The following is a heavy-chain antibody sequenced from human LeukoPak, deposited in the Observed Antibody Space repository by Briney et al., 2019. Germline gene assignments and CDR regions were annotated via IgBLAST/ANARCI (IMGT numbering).Heavy chain of an antibody. CDR3: ARGDYMRGGN. V-gene: IGHV3-74*01. J-gene: IGHJ4*02. Sequence: GGSLRLSCAASGFTFSNYWMHWVRQAPGKGLMWVSRVDADGSTTRYADSVKDRFTISRDNAKNTVYLQMNSLRVEDTAEYYCARGDYMRGGNWGQGTLVTVSS. D-gene: IGHD3-16*01. CDR2: VDADGSTT. CDR1: GFTFSNYW.